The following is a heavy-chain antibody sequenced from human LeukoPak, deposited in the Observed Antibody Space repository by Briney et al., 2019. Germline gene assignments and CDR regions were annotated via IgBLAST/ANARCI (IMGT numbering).Heavy chain of an antibody. CDR1: GGTFSSYA. CDR3: ASSGGNYYDSSGYSRSDY. V-gene: IGHV1-69*04. J-gene: IGHJ4*02. Sequence: SVKVSCKASGGTFSSYAISWVRQAPGQGLEWMGRIIPILGIANYAQKFQGRVTITADKSTSTAYMELSSLRSEDTAVYYCASSGGNYYDSSGYSRSDYWGQGTLVTVSS. D-gene: IGHD3-22*01. CDR2: IIPILGIA.